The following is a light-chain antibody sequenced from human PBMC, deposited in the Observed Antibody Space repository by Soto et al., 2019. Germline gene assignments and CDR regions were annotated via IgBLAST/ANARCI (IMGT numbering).Light chain of an antibody. V-gene: IGKV3-20*01. CDR1: QRVSNSY. CDR2: DAS. J-gene: IGKJ2*01. CDR3: QQYERPPFA. Sequence: EIVLTQSPGTLSLFPGDRATLSCRASQRVSNSYLAWFQQKPGQAPRLLIYDASSRAAGVPDRVSGGGSGTDLTLTINALETEDLALHFCQQYERPPFAFGQGTRLEI.